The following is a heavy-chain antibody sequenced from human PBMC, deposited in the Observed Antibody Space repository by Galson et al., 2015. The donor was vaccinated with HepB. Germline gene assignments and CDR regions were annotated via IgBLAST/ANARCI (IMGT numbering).Heavy chain of an antibody. J-gene: IGHJ6*03. CDR2: ISYSGTT. CDR3: ARESREYSSGWFLGTFNYMDV. CDR1: GGSINFYY. V-gene: IGHV4-59*01. D-gene: IGHD6-19*01. Sequence: ETLSLTCTVSGGSINFYYWSWIRQPPGKGLEWIGHISYSGTTNYNPSLKSRVTISVDTSKNQFSLKLNSVTAADTAVYYCARESREYSSGWFLGTFNYMDVWGKGSTVTVSS.